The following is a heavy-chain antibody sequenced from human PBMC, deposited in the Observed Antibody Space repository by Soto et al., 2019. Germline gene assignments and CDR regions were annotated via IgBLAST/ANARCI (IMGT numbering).Heavy chain of an antibody. CDR2: IYPGDSDT. CDR3: ARRAIFGVVPKNYYYYYMDV. CDR1: GYSFTSYW. V-gene: IGHV5-51*01. D-gene: IGHD3-3*01. J-gene: IGHJ6*03. Sequence: GESLKISCKGSGYSFTSYWIGWVRQMPGKGLEWMGIIYPGDSDTRYSPSFQGQVTISADKSISTAYLQWSSLKASDTAMYYCARRAIFGVVPKNYYYYYMDVWGKGTTVTVSS.